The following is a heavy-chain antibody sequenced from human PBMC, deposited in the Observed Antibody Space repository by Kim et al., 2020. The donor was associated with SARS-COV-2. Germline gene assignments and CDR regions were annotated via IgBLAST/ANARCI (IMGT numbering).Heavy chain of an antibody. Sequence: ASVKVSCKASGYPFTSYDINWVRQATGQGLEWMGWMNPISGDKGYAQKFKGRVTMTRDTPITTAYMEMSSLSSEDTAVYYCVRAWRGYLTSDYWGQGTLVTVSS. J-gene: IGHJ4*02. D-gene: IGHD3-3*01. V-gene: IGHV1-8*01. CDR1: GYPFTSYD. CDR3: VRAWRGYLTSDY. CDR2: MNPISGDK.